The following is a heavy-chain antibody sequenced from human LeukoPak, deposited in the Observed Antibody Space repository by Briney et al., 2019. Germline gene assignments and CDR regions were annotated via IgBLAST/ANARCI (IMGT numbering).Heavy chain of an antibody. CDR1: GYTFTSYD. J-gene: IGHJ4*02. D-gene: IGHD3-16*01. V-gene: IGHV1-8*01. Sequence: ASVTVSCKASGYTFTSYDINWVRQATGQGLEWMGWMNPNSGNTGYAQKFQGRVTMTRNTSISTAYMELSSLRSEDTAVYYCARGRYVWGSTYYFEYWGQGTLVTVSS. CDR3: ARGRYVWGSTYYFEY. CDR2: MNPNSGNT.